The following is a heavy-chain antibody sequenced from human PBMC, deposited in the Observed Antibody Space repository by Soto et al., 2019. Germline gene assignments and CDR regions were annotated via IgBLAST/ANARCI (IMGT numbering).Heavy chain of an antibody. J-gene: IGHJ6*02. V-gene: IGHV3-15*07. CDR2: IKSKTDGGTT. D-gene: IGHD6-13*01. CDR1: GFTFSNSW. Sequence: SLRLSCAASGFTFSNSWMNWVRQAPGKGLEWVGRIKSKTDGGTTDYAAPVKGRFTISRDDSKNTLYLQMNSLKTEDTAVYYCTTEARAAAGLYYYYYGMDVWGQGTTVTVSS. CDR3: TTEARAAAGLYYYYYGMDV.